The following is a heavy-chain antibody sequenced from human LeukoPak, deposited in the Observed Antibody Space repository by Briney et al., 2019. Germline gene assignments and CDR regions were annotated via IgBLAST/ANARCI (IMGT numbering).Heavy chain of an antibody. J-gene: IGHJ4*02. CDR1: GFTFSSYS. Sequence: GGSLRLSCAASGFTFSSYSMNWVRQAPGEGLEWDSSISSSSSYIYYADSVKGRFTISRDNAKNSLYLQMNSLRAEDTAVYYCARDRKYMTTVTEIDYWGQGTLVTVSS. CDR2: ISSSSSYI. CDR3: ARDRKYMTTVTEIDY. D-gene: IGHD4-17*01. V-gene: IGHV3-21*01.